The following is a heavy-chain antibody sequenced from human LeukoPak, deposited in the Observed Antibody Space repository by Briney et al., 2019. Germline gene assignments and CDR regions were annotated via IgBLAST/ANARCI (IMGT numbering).Heavy chain of an antibody. Sequence: SETLSLTCTVSGGSISGSSYYWGWIRQPPGKGLEWIGSIYYSGSTYYNPSLKSRDTISVDTSKNQFSLKLNSVTATDTAVYYCARGRYCSGGSCYRSLGYWGQGTLVTVSS. CDR3: ARGRYCSGGSCYRSLGY. V-gene: IGHV4-39*02. CDR2: IYYSGST. J-gene: IGHJ4*02. D-gene: IGHD2-15*01. CDR1: GGSISGSSYY.